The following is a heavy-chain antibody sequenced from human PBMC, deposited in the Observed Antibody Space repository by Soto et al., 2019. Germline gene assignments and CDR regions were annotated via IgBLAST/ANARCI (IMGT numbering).Heavy chain of an antibody. CDR3: ARWPDP. Sequence: TSETLSLTCAVYGGSFSGYYWSWIRQPPGKGLEWIGEINHSGSTNYNPSLKSRVTISVDTSKNQFSLKLSSVTAADTAVYYCARWPDPWGQGTLVTVSS. CDR1: GGSFSGYY. J-gene: IGHJ5*02. CDR2: INHSGST. V-gene: IGHV4-34*01.